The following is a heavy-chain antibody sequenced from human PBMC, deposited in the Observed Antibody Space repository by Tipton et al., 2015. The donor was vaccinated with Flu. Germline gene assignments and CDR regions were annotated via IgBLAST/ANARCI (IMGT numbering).Heavy chain of an antibody. D-gene: IGHD3-9*01. CDR2: MNPNSGNT. Sequence: VQLVQSGAEVKKPGASVKVSCKASGYTFTSYDINWVRQATGQGLEWMGWMNPNSGNTGYAQKFQGRVTITRNTSISTAYMELSSLRSEDTAVYYCARALAGVGYDILTGYYTTLYYYGMDVWGQGTTVTVSS. CDR1: GYTFTSYD. J-gene: IGHJ6*02. V-gene: IGHV1-8*03. CDR3: ARALAGVGYDILTGYYTTLYYYGMDV.